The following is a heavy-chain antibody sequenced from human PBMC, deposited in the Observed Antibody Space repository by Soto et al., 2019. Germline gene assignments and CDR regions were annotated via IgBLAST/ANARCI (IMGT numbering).Heavy chain of an antibody. CDR2: ISAYNGNT. CDR3: ARFITGTTFYYYYGMDV. CDR1: GYTFTSYG. J-gene: IGHJ6*02. D-gene: IGHD1-7*01. V-gene: IGHV1-18*01. Sequence: QVQLVQSGAEVKKPGASVKVSCKASGYTFTSYGINWVRQAPGQGLEWMGWISAYNGNTNYAQKLQGRVTMTTDTSTSTAYMELRRLRSDDTAVYYCARFITGTTFYYYYGMDVWGQGTTVTVSS.